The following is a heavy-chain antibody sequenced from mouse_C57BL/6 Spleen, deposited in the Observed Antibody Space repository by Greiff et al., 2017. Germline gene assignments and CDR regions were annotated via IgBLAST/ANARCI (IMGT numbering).Heavy chain of an antibody. J-gene: IGHJ2*01. CDR2: IYPGDGDT. D-gene: IGHD2-5*01. CDR1: GYAFSSSW. V-gene: IGHV1-82*01. Sequence: QVQLQQSGPELVKPGASVKISCKASGYAFSSSWMNWVKQRPGKGLEWIGRIYPGDGDTNYNGKFKGKATLTADKSSSTAYMQLSSLTSEDSAVYFCARKRAYYSNYFDYWGQGTTLTVSS. CDR3: ARKRAYYSNYFDY.